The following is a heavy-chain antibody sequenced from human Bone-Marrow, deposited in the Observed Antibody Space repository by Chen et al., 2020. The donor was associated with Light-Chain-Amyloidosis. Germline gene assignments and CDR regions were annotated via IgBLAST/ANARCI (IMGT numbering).Heavy chain of an antibody. D-gene: IGHD6-19*01. J-gene: IGHJ4*02. CDR2: INPNSGGT. CDR3: ATAIAVAADFFDY. V-gene: IGHV1-2*02. CDR1: GYAFTGYY. Sequence: QVQLVQSGAEVKKPGASVKVSCKASGYAFTGYYMHWVRQAPGQGLEWMGWINPNSGGTTYAQKFQGRVTMTRDTSISTAYMELSRLRSDDTAVYYCATAIAVAADFFDYWGQGTLVTVSS.